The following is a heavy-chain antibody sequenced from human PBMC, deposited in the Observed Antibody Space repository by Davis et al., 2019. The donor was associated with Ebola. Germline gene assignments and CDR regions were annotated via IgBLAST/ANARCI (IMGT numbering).Heavy chain of an antibody. D-gene: IGHD6-13*01. J-gene: IGHJ6*02. Sequence: SVKVSCKASGYTFTGYYMHWVRQAPGHGLEWMGGIIPIFGTANYAQKFQGRVTITADESTSTAYMELSSLRSEDTAVYYCAGGPSIAAAGPYYYYYGMDVWGQGTTVTVSS. CDR1: GYTFTGYY. V-gene: IGHV1-69*13. CDR3: AGGPSIAAAGPYYYYYGMDV. CDR2: IIPIFGTA.